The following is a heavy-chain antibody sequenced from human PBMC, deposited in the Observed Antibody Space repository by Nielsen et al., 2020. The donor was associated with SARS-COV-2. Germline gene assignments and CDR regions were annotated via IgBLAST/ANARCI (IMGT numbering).Heavy chain of an antibody. D-gene: IGHD3-10*01. CDR1: GFTFSSYG. Sequence: GESLKISCAASGFTFSSYGMHWVRQAPGKGLEWVAVIWYDGSNKYYADSVKGRFTISRDNSKNTPYLQMNSLRAEDTAVYYCARDYSRMVRGVIDYWGQGTLVTVSS. CDR2: IWYDGSNK. CDR3: ARDYSRMVRGVIDY. J-gene: IGHJ4*02. V-gene: IGHV3-33*01.